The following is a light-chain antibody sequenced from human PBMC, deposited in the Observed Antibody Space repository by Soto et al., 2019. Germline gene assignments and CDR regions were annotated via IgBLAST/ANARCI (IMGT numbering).Light chain of an antibody. CDR2: DVS. Sequence: EIVLTQSPGTLSSSPGERATLSCRVSQSVRNNYLAWYQQKPGQPPRFLIYDVSTRAAGIPDRFSGSGSGTDFTLTISRLEPEDFAVYYCQQYGSTPLTFGGGTKVDIK. J-gene: IGKJ4*01. CDR3: QQYGSTPLT. V-gene: IGKV3-20*01. CDR1: QSVRNNY.